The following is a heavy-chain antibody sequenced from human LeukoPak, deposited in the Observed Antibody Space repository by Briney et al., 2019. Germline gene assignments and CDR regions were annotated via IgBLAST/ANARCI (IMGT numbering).Heavy chain of an antibody. D-gene: IGHD2-15*01. V-gene: IGHV3-30*18. CDR3: AKDQWSSATHDY. Sequence: GGFLRLSCAASGFTFSSYGMHWVRQAPGKGLEWVAVISYDGSNKYYADSVKGRFTISRDNSKNTLYLQMNSLRAEDTAVYYCAKDQWSSATHDYWGQGTLVTVSS. CDR1: GFTFSSYG. J-gene: IGHJ4*02. CDR2: ISYDGSNK.